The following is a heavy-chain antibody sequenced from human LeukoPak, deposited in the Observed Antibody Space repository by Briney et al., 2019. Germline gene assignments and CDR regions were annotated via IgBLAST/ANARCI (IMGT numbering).Heavy chain of an antibody. J-gene: IGHJ4*02. D-gene: IGHD3-22*01. CDR3: ARVKWGYYYDSSGYCDY. CDR2: IYYSGST. Sequence: PSETLSLTCTVSGGSISSYYWGWIRQPPGKGLEWIGSIYYSGSTYYNPSLKSRVTISVDTSKNQFSLKLSSVTAADTAVYYCARVKWGYYYDSSGYCDYWGQGTLVTVSS. V-gene: IGHV4-39*07. CDR1: GGSISSYY.